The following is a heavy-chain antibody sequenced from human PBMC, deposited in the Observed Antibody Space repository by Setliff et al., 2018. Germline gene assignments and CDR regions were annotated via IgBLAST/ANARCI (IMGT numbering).Heavy chain of an antibody. CDR3: ARGCSSGSCYPHDVFAI. CDR1: GGSFGDYY. D-gene: IGHD2-15*01. Sequence: PSETLSLTCDVFGGSFGDYYWNWIRQPPWGGLEWIGYIYYSGTTNYNPSLKSRVIISVDTSKTQFSLRLSSVTAADTAVYFCARGCSSGSCYPHDVFAIWGQGTMVTVSS. J-gene: IGHJ3*02. CDR2: IYYSGTT. V-gene: IGHV4-59*01.